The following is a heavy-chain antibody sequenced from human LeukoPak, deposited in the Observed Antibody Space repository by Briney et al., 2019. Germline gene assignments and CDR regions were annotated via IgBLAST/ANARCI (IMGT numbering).Heavy chain of an antibody. CDR2: ISGSGDST. V-gene: IGHV3-23*01. Sequence: PGGSLRLSCAASGFTFSSYSMNWVRQAPGKGLEWVSAISGSGDSTYYADSVKGRFTISRDNSKNTMYLQMNSLRAEDTAVYYCAKRDSLLWFGNFDYWGQGTLVTVSS. D-gene: IGHD3-10*01. J-gene: IGHJ4*02. CDR1: GFTFSSYS. CDR3: AKRDSLLWFGNFDY.